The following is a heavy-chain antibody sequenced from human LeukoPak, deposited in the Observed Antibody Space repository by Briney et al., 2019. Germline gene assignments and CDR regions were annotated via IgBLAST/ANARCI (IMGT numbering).Heavy chain of an antibody. Sequence: GASVKVSCKASGFTFTSSAMQWVRQARGQRLEWIGWIVVGSGNTNYAQKFQERVTITRDMSTSTAYMELSSLRSEDTAVYYCAAGGVSAWFGEPMGKYGMDVWGQGTTVTVSS. CDR2: IVVGSGNT. V-gene: IGHV1-58*02. CDR1: GFTFTSSA. J-gene: IGHJ6*02. CDR3: AAGGVSAWFGEPMGKYGMDV. D-gene: IGHD3-10*01.